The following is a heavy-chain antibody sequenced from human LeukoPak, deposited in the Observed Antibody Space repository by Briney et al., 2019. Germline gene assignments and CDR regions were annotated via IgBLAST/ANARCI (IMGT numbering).Heavy chain of an antibody. J-gene: IGHJ6*03. Sequence: SETLSLTCAVYGGSFSGYYWSWIRQPPGKGLEWIGEINHSGSTNYNPSLKSRVTISVGTSKNQFSLKLSSVTAADTAVYYCARWGTLWGFGELSAYYYYMDVWGKGTTVTVSS. D-gene: IGHD3-10*01. CDR1: GGSFSGYY. CDR2: INHSGST. CDR3: ARWGTLWGFGELSAYYYYMDV. V-gene: IGHV4-34*01.